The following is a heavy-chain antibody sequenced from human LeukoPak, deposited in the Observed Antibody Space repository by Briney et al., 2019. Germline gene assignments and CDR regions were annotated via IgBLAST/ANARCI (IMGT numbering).Heavy chain of an antibody. V-gene: IGHV3-15*01. CDR2: IKSTTDGGTT. Sequence: GGSLRLSCAASGFTFSNAWMSWVRQAPGKGLEWVGRIKSTTDGGTTAYAAPVKGRFTISRDDSKNTLYLQMNSLKTEDTAVYYCTRGGQWLGLGYHFDYWGQGTLVTVSS. J-gene: IGHJ4*02. CDR1: GFTFSNAW. CDR3: TRGGQWLGLGYHFDY. D-gene: IGHD6-19*01.